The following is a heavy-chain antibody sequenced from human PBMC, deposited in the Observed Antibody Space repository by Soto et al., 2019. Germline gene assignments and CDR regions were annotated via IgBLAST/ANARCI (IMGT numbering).Heavy chain of an antibody. Sequence: PGGSLRLSCEASGFNFRDFWMHWVRQPPGKGPEWVSNIPSDGRDVSYADSVRGRFTISRDDARNTLYLQMSDLRVEDTAMYHCAKGGGYTYGSSWWHFDLWGRGTLVTVSS. D-gene: IGHD5-18*01. CDR2: IPSDGRDV. CDR1: GFNFRDFW. CDR3: AKGGGYTYGSSWWHFDL. J-gene: IGHJ2*01. V-gene: IGHV3-74*01.